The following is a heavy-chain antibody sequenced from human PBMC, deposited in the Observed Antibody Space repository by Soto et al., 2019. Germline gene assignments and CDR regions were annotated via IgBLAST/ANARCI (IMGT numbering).Heavy chain of an antibody. Sequence: GGSLRLSCAASGFTFDDYAMHWVRQAPGKGLEWVSGISWNSGSIGYADSVKGRFTISRDNAKNSLYLQMNSLRAEDTALYYCAKDTEDYYDSSGYPDYWGQGTLVTVSS. D-gene: IGHD3-22*01. V-gene: IGHV3-9*01. CDR3: AKDTEDYYDSSGYPDY. CDR2: ISWNSGSI. CDR1: GFTFDDYA. J-gene: IGHJ4*02.